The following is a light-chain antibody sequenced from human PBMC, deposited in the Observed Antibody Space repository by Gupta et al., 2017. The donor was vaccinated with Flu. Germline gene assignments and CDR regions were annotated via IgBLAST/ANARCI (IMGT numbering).Light chain of an antibody. CDR3: AVWDDRVSGPPKWV. V-gene: IGLV1-47*01. CDR2: RND. J-gene: IGLJ3*02. CDR1: NIEINY. Sequence: NIEINYVSWYQQLPGTAPKALIYRNDQRPSGVPDRFSGSKSGTSASLAISGLRSEDEADYYCAVWDDRVSGPPKWVFGGGTKLTVV.